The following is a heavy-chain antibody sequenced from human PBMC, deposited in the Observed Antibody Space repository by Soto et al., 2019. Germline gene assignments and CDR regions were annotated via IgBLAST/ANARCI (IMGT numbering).Heavy chain of an antibody. CDR2: IYYSGST. V-gene: IGHV4-39*01. D-gene: IGHD2-15*01. CDR3: ARLGYCSGGSCSPIDY. Sequence: SETLSLTCTVSGGSISSSSYYWGWIRQPPGKGLEWIGSIYYSGSTYYNPSLKSRVTISVDTSKNQFSLKLSSVTAADTAVYYCARLGYCSGGSCSPIDYWGQGTLVTVSS. CDR1: GGSISSSSYY. J-gene: IGHJ4*02.